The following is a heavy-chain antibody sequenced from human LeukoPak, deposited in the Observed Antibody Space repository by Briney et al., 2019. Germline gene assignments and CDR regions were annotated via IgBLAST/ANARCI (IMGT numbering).Heavy chain of an antibody. CDR2: IYHSGST. CDR1: GFTFSSYP. D-gene: IGHD6-19*01. CDR3: VRDGLSSLDF. Sequence: GSLRLSCSASGFTFSSYPMHWVRQAPGKGLEWIGEIYHSGSTNYNPSLKSRVTISVDKSKNQFSLKVRSVTAADTAVYYCVRDGLSSLDFWGQGTLVTVSS. V-gene: IGHV4-4*02. J-gene: IGHJ4*02.